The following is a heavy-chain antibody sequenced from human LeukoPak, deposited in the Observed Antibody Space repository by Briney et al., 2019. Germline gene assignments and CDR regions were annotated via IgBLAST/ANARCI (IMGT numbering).Heavy chain of an antibody. D-gene: IGHD6-19*01. CDR3: AKGLGLAVAGIDY. V-gene: IGHV3-23*01. CDR2: ISGSGGST. J-gene: IGHJ4*02. CDR1: GFTFSSYA. Sequence: AGGSLRLSCAASGFTFSSYAMSWVRQAPGKGLEWVSAISGSGGSTYYADSVKGRFTISRDNSKNTLYLQMKSLRAEDTAVYYCAKGLGLAVAGIDYWGQGTLVTVSS.